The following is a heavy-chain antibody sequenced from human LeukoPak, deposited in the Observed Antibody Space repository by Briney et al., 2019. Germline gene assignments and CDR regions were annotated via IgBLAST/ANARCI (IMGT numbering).Heavy chain of an antibody. CDR3: ARDGINYDYVWGSYRYPTRFDP. Sequence: GASVKVSCKASGYSFTSYGISWVRQAPGQGLEWMGWISGYNGNTNYARKLQGRVTMTTDTSTGTAYMELSSLRSEDTAVYYCARDGINYDYVWGSYRYPTRFDPWGQGTLVTVSS. D-gene: IGHD3-16*02. CDR2: ISGYNGNT. J-gene: IGHJ5*02. CDR1: GYSFTSYG. V-gene: IGHV1-18*01.